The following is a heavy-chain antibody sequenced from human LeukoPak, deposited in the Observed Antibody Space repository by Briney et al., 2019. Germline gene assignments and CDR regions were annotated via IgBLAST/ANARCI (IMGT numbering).Heavy chain of an antibody. CDR2: IYYSGST. J-gene: IGHJ4*02. CDR3: APWSPVGATFH. CDR1: GGSISSSSYY. V-gene: IGHV4-39*07. Sequence: SETLSLTCTVSGGSISSSSYYWGWLRQPPGKGLEWIGSIYYSGSTYYNPSLKSRVTISVDTSKNQFSLKLSSVTAADTAVYYCAPWSPVGATFHWGQGTLVTVSS. D-gene: IGHD1-26*01.